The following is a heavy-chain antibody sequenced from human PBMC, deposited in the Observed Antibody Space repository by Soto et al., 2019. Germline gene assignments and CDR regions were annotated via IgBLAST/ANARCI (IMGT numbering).Heavy chain of an antibody. Sequence: QITLKESGPTLVKPTQTLTLTCTFSGFSLSTRGVGVGWIRQPPGKALEWLAIIYWDDDKRYSPSLKSRLTTPKDTPKNRGVLTRPNMTPVDTATYYCAHKGGGDRILDYWGQGTLVTVSS. CDR2: IYWDDDK. D-gene: IGHD3-16*01. J-gene: IGHJ4*02. CDR1: GFSLSTRGVG. CDR3: AHKGGGDRILDY. V-gene: IGHV2-5*02.